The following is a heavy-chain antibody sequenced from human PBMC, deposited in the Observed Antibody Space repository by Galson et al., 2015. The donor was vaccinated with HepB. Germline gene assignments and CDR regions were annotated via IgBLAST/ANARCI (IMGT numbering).Heavy chain of an antibody. J-gene: IGHJ4*02. D-gene: IGHD6-6*01. CDR1: GGTFSSYG. V-gene: IGHV1-18*01. CDR2: ISAYNGNT. Sequence: SVKVSCKASGGTFSSYGISWVRQAPGQGLEWMGWISAYNGNTDYVQKLQGRVTMTTDTSTSTAYMELRSLRFDDTAVYYCARARYSTSPPDYWGQGTLATVSS. CDR3: ARARYSTSPPDY.